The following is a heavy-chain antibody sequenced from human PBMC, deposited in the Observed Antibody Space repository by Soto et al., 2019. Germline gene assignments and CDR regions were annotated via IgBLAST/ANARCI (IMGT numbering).Heavy chain of an antibody. J-gene: IGHJ4*02. CDR3: ARHLGGILTDYYTFDY. Sequence: SETLSLTCTVSGGSISSYYWSWIRQPPGKGLEWIGYIYYSGSTNYNPSLKSRVTISVDTSKNQFSLKLSSVTAADTAVYYCARHLGGILTDYYTFDYWGQGTLVTVSS. CDR1: GGSISSYY. D-gene: IGHD3-9*01. V-gene: IGHV4-59*08. CDR2: IYYSGST.